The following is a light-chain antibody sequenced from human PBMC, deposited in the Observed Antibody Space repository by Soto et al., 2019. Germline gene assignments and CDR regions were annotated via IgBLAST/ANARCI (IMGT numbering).Light chain of an antibody. Sequence: QSALTQPASVSGSPGQSITISCTGTSSDVGGYNYVSWYQQHPGIAPKLMIYDVSNRPSGVSNRFSGSKSGNTASLTISGLQAEDEADYYCSSYTSSSTDVVFGGGTKLTVL. CDR1: SSDVGGYNY. CDR2: DVS. J-gene: IGLJ2*01. CDR3: SSYTSSSTDVV. V-gene: IGLV2-14*01.